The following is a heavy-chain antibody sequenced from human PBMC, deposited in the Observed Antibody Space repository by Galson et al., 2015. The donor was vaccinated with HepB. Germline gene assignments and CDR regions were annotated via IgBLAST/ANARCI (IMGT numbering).Heavy chain of an antibody. J-gene: IGHJ4*02. Sequence: FLRLSCAASGFTFSNYAMSWVRQARGKGLEWVSTISASGADTKYAESVNGRFTISRDNANNTLSLQMTSPRDEDTALYFCAKGRYASRSHFDSWGQGALVTVSS. D-gene: IGHD3-16*01. CDR2: ISASGADT. V-gene: IGHV3-23*01. CDR3: AKGRYASRSHFDS. CDR1: GFTFSNYA.